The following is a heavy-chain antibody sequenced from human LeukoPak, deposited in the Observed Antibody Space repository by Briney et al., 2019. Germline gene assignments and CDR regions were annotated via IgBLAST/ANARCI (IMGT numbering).Heavy chain of an antibody. CDR2: ISWNSGSI. Sequence: PGRSLRLSCAASGFTFDDYAMHWVRQAPGKGLEWVSGISWNSGSIGYADSVKGRFPISRDNAKNSLYLPMNSLRAEDTALYYCAKATTELYCSSTSCYSRKSAYYYFDYWGQGTLVTVSS. J-gene: IGHJ4*02. CDR1: GFTFDDYA. D-gene: IGHD2-2*01. V-gene: IGHV3-9*01. CDR3: AKATTELYCSSTSCYSRKSAYYYFDY.